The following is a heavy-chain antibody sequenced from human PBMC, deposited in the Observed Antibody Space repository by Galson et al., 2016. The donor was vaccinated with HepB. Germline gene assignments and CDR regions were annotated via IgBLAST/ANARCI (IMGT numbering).Heavy chain of an antibody. Sequence: SLRLSCAAPGFNFDDYGMSWVRQAPGKGLEWISAINWNGGSTHYVDSVKGRFTISRDNAKNSLYLQMNSLRAEDTALYHCARGGLRGAFDIWGQGTMVTVSS. J-gene: IGHJ3*02. CDR1: GFNFDDYG. V-gene: IGHV3-20*01. D-gene: IGHD5-12*01. CDR2: INWNGGST. CDR3: ARGGLRGAFDI.